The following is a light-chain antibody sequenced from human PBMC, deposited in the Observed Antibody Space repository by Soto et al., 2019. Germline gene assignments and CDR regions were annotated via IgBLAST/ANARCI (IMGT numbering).Light chain of an antibody. CDR3: SSYRSSNTVV. J-gene: IGLJ2*01. CDR1: SSDVGGHNY. CDR2: EVT. V-gene: IGLV2-14*01. Sequence: QSALTQPASVSGSPGQSITISCIGTSSDVGGHNYVSWYQQHPGKAPKLMIYEVTNRPSGVSNRFSGSKSGNTASLTISGLQAEDEADYYCSSYRSSNTVVFGGGTKLTVL.